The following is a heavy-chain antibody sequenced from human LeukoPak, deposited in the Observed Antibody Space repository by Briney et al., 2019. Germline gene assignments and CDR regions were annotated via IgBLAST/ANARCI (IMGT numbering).Heavy chain of an antibody. CDR3: AKGISGTKEGLL. CDR1: GFTFSSYA. D-gene: IGHD2-2*01. J-gene: IGHJ4*02. V-gene: IGHV3-30-3*01. Sequence: PGGSLRLSCAASGFTFSSYAMHWVRQAPGKGLEWVAVISYDGSNKYYADSVKGRFTISRDNSKNTLYLQMNSLRAEDTAVYYCAKGISGTKEGLLWGQGTLVTVSS. CDR2: ISYDGSNK.